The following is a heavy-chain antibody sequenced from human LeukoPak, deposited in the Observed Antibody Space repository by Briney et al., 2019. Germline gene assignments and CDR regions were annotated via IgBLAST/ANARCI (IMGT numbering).Heavy chain of an antibody. V-gene: IGHV3-48*03. CDR2: ISSSGSTI. J-gene: IGHJ5*02. D-gene: IGHD6-13*01. Sequence: PGGSLRLSCAASGFTFSSYDMNWVRQAPGKGLEWVSYISSSGSTIYYADSVKGRFTISRDNAKNSLYLQMNSLRAEDTAVYYFARDNRYSIFNWFDPGGKGTLVNVSS. CDR3: ARDNRYSIFNWFDP. CDR1: GFTFSSYD.